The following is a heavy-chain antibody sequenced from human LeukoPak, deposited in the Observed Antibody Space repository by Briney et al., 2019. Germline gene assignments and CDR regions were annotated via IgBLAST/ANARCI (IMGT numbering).Heavy chain of an antibody. J-gene: IGHJ6*02. D-gene: IGHD4-17*01. CDR2: ISYDGSNK. V-gene: IGHV3-30-3*01. CDR1: GFTFSSYA. Sequence: GSLRLSCAASGFTFSSYAMHWVRQAPGKGLEWVAVISYDGSNKYYADSVKGRFTISRDNSKNTLYLQMNSLRAEDTAVYYCARAGMTTVTQDYCGMDVWGQGTTVSVSS. CDR3: ARAGMTTVTQDYCGMDV.